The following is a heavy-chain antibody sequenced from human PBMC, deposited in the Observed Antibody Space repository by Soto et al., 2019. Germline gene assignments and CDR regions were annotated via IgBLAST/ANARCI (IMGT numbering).Heavy chain of an antibody. CDR1: GGSISSGDYY. J-gene: IGHJ5*02. Sequence: QVQLQESGPGLVKPSQTLSLTCTVSGGSISSGDYYWSWIRQPPGKGLEWIGYIYYSGSTYYNTSLKSRVTISVDTSNNQFSLMLSSVTAADTAVYYCARGADYRDFFDPWGQVTLVTVSS. CDR2: IYYSGST. V-gene: IGHV4-30-4*01. D-gene: IGHD1-26*01. CDR3: ARGADYRDFFDP.